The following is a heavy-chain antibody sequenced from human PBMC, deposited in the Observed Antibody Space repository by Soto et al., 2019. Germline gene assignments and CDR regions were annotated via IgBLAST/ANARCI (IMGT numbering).Heavy chain of an antibody. D-gene: IGHD3-22*01. Sequence: EEQLLESGGDLIQPGGSLRLSCVASGITFRSYEMTWVRQAPGKGLEWVSYISSSGSTIYYADSVKGRFTISRDNAKNSFYLQMNSLRAEDTAVYYCARANYYDSTRGFYFDYWGQGTLVTVSS. CDR2: ISSSGSTI. V-gene: IGHV3-48*03. CDR1: GITFRSYE. J-gene: IGHJ4*02. CDR3: ARANYYDSTRGFYFDY.